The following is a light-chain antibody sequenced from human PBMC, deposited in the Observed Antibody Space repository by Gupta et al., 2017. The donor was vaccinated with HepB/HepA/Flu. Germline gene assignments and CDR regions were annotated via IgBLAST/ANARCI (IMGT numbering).Light chain of an antibody. CDR3: SAWDISLRAWV. J-gene: IGLJ3*02. V-gene: IGLV10-54*04. CDR2: RSD. CDR1: SSNVGNQG. Sequence: QARLTQPPSVSKGLRQTATLTCTGNSSNVGNQGAAWLQQHQGHPPKLLSYRSDNRPSGISERFSAFRSGSTVFLTITELQTDDEADYYCSAWDISLRAWVFGGGTKLTVL.